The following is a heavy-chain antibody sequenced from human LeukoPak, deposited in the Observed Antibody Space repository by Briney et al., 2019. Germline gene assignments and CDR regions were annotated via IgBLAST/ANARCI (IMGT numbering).Heavy chain of an antibody. CDR2: IYYSGST. V-gene: IGHV4-59*01. CDR1: GGSISSYY. D-gene: IGHD6-25*01. Sequence: SETLSLTCTVSGGSISSYYWSWIRQPPGKGLEWIGYIYYSGSTNYNPSLKSRVTISVDTSKNQFSLKLSSVTAADTAVYYCARDRGSSGRPLRAFDIWGQGTMVTVSS. J-gene: IGHJ3*02. CDR3: ARDRGSSGRPLRAFDI.